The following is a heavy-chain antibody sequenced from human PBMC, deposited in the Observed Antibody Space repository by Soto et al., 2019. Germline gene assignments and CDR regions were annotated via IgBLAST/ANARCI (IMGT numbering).Heavy chain of an antibody. Sequence: QVQLVESGGGVVQPGRSLRLSCAASGFTFSSYGMHWVRQAPGKGLEWVAVISYDGSNKYYADSVKGRFTISRDNSKNTLHLQMTSLRAEDTAVYYCAKVANGGLWPDYWGQGTLVTVSS. D-gene: IGHD2-8*01. CDR3: AKVANGGLWPDY. CDR1: GFTFSSYG. V-gene: IGHV3-30*18. CDR2: ISYDGSNK. J-gene: IGHJ4*02.